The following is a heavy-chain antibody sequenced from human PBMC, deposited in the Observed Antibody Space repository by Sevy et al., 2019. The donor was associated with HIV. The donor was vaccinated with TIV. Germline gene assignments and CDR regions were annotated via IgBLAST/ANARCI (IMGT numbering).Heavy chain of an antibody. J-gene: IGHJ3*02. CDR1: GGSISSYY. V-gene: IGHV4-59*01. Sequence: SETLSLTCTVSGGSISSYYWSWIRQPPGKGLEWIGYIYYSGSTNYNPSLKSRVTISVDTSKNQFSLKLSSVTAADTAVYYCARDPRSRGGYNLGLGGDDDAFDIWGQGTMVTVSS. D-gene: IGHD1-26*01. CDR3: ARDPRSRGGYNLGLGGDDDAFDI. CDR2: IYYSGST.